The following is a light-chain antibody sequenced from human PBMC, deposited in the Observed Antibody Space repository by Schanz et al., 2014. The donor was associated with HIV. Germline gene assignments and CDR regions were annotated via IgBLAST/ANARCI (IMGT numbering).Light chain of an antibody. CDR3: AVWDNALSSVM. CDR1: NSNIGNNF. J-gene: IGLJ3*02. V-gene: IGLV1-51*01. Sequence: QSVLTQPPSVSAAPGQKVTISCSGSNSNIGNNFVSWYRHLPGTAPQLLIFDNYQRPSEIPDRFSGSKSGASATLAITGLQTGDEAHYYCAVWDNALSSVMFGGGTKLTVL. CDR2: DNY.